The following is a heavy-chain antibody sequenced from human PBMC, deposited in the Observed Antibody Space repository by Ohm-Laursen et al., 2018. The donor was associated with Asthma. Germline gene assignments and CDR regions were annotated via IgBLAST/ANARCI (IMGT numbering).Heavy chain of an antibody. CDR1: GYSFTDYG. V-gene: IGHV1-69*01. CDR3: ARVECSSTSCYRSNYYYGMDV. J-gene: IGHJ6*02. Sequence: SSVKVSCKASGYSFTDYGVSWVRQAPGQGLEWMGGIIPIFGTANYAQKFQGRVTITADESTSTAYMELSSLRSEDTAVYYCARVECSSTSCYRSNYYYGMDVWGQGTTVTVSS. CDR2: IIPIFGTA. D-gene: IGHD2-2*02.